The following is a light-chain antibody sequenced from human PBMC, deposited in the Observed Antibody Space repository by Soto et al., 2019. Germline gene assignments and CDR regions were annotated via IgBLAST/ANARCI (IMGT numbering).Light chain of an antibody. CDR2: ATS. V-gene: IGKV3-20*01. CDR1: QSGSSRY. CDR3: QQYGSSWT. Sequence: EIVLTQSPGTLSLSPGERATLSCRASQSGSSRYLAWYQQKPGQAPRLLIYATSNRATGIPDRFSGSGTGTDFTLTITRLEPEDFAVYYCQQYGSSWTFDQGTKVEIK. J-gene: IGKJ1*01.